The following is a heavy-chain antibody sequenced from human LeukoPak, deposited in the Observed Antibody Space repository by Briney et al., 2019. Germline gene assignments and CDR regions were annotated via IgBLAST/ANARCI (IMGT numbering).Heavy chain of an antibody. CDR3: ARDLALEDFDY. J-gene: IGHJ4*02. CDR1: GFTVSSNY. Sequence: GGSLRLSCAASGFTVSSNYMSWVRQAPGKGLEWVSVIYSGGSTYYADSVKGRFTISRDNSKNTLYLQMNSLRAEDTAVYYCARDLALEDFDYWGQGTLVTVSS. CDR2: IYSGGST. V-gene: IGHV3-53*01.